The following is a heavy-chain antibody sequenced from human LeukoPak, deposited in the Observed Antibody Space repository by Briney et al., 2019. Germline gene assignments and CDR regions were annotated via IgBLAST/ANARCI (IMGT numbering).Heavy chain of an antibody. D-gene: IGHD3-3*01. CDR3: ARATRGGVVIIHGMDV. Sequence: SETLSLTCAVYGGSFSGYYWRWIRQPPGKGLEWSGEINHSGSTNYNPSLKSRVTISVDTSKNQFSLTLSSVTAADTAVYHCARATRGGVVIIHGMDVWGQGTTVTVSS. CDR2: INHSGST. J-gene: IGHJ6*02. V-gene: IGHV4-34*01. CDR1: GGSFSGYY.